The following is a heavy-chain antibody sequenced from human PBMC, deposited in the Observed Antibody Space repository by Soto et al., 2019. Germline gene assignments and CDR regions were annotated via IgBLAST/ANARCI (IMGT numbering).Heavy chain of an antibody. D-gene: IGHD6-19*01. Sequence: GGSLRLSCAASRFTFTTYAMNWVRQAPGKGLEWVAPMSSDGTNEHYADSVRGRFTVSRDNSRNTLFLQMNNLRTDDTAVYYCASCGYISGWYCYFDFWGLGTLVTVSS. J-gene: IGHJ4*02. CDR1: RFTFTTYA. V-gene: IGHV3-30-3*01. CDR3: ASCGYISGWYCYFDF. CDR2: MSSDGTNE.